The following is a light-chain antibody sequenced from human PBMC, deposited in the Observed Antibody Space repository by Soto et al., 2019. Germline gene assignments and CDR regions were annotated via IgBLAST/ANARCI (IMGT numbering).Light chain of an antibody. V-gene: IGKV3-15*01. CDR3: QHYVTGPLA. Sequence: EVVMTQSPATLSVSPGERATLSCRASRGIGSTLAWYQQKPGQTPRLLIYDTSTRATGVPGRFIGSRSGTEFTLTITSLQSEDFAIYYCQHYVTGPLAFGGGTRVENK. CDR2: DTS. CDR1: RGIGST. J-gene: IGKJ4*01.